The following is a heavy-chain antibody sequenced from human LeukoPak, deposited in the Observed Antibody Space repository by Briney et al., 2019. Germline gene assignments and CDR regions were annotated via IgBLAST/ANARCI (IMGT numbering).Heavy chain of an antibody. Sequence: LSLTCAVYGGSFSGYYWSWIRQAPGKGLEWVSYISSSGSTIYYADSVKGRFTISRDNAKNSLYLQMNSLRAEDTAVYYCARDIPDLPVVITTELIDYWGQGTLVTVSS. V-gene: IGHV3-11*01. CDR2: ISSSGSTI. D-gene: IGHD3-22*01. J-gene: IGHJ4*02. CDR1: GGSFSGYY. CDR3: ARDIPDLPVVITTELIDY.